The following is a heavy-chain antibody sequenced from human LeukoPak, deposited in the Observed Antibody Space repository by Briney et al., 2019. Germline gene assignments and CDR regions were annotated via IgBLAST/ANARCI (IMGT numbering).Heavy chain of an antibody. D-gene: IGHD3-9*01. CDR1: GGSISSYY. CDR2: IYYSGST. Sequence: SETLSLTCTVSGGSISSYYWSWIRQPPGKGLEWMGYIYYSGSTNYNPSLKSRVTISVDTSKNQFSLKLSSVTAADTAVYYCARGVRDYDILTGYYRPYYYYYYMDVWGKGTTVTVSS. CDR3: ARGVRDYDILTGYYRPYYYYYYMDV. V-gene: IGHV4-59*01. J-gene: IGHJ6*03.